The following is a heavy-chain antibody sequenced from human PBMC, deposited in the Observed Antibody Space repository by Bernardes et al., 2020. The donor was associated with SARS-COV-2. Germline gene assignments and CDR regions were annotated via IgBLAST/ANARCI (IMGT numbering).Heavy chain of an antibody. V-gene: IGHV4-39*07. J-gene: IGHJ3*02. CDR1: GGSISGSSYY. CDR2: IYYSGST. Sequence: SETLSLTCTVSGGSISGSSYYWGWIRQPPGKGLEWIGSIYYSGSTYYNPSLKSRVTISVDTSKNQFSLKLSSVTAADTAVYYCARDTPRDLLYNWNGGDAFDIWGQGTMVTVSS. D-gene: IGHD1-20*01. CDR3: ARDTPRDLLYNWNGGDAFDI.